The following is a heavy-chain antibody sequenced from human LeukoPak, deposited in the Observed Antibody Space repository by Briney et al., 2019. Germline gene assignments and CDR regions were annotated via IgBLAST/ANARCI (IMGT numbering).Heavy chain of an antibody. Sequence: GGSLRLSCAASGFTFSRYEMNWVRQAPGKGLEWVSYITSSGRTIYYADSVKGRFTMSRDNAKHSLYLQMNSLRAEDTAVYYCASFLWFGAENEDYWGQGTLVTVSS. CDR1: GFTFSRYE. J-gene: IGHJ4*02. V-gene: IGHV3-48*03. CDR3: ASFLWFGAENEDY. D-gene: IGHD3-10*01. CDR2: ITSSGRTI.